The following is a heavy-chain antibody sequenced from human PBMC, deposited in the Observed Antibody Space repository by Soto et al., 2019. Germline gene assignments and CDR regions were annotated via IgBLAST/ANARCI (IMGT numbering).Heavy chain of an antibody. CDR3: ARIIASAGTNWFDP. D-gene: IGHD6-13*01. CDR1: GGSFSGFY. V-gene: IGHV4-34*01. Sequence: PSETLSLTCAIYGGSFSGFYWSWIRQPPGKGLEWIGEINDSGTTNYNPSLKSRVTISVDTSKNHFSMNLSSLTAADTAVYYCARIIASAGTNWFDPWGQGTLVTGSS. CDR2: INDSGTT. J-gene: IGHJ5*02.